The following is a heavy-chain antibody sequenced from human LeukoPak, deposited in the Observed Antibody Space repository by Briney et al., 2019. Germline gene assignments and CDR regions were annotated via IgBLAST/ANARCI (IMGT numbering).Heavy chain of an antibody. CDR1: GFTFSSYA. D-gene: IGHD6-19*01. CDR3: ARGRGSGHKENWFDP. J-gene: IGHJ5*02. Sequence: QPGGSLRLSCAASGFTFSSYAMNWVRQAPGKGLEWVSFISGSGDTTYYADSVKGRFTISRDSSKNTLYLQMNSLRSEDTAVYYCARGRGSGHKENWFDPWGQGTLVTVSS. V-gene: IGHV3-23*01. CDR2: ISGSGDTT.